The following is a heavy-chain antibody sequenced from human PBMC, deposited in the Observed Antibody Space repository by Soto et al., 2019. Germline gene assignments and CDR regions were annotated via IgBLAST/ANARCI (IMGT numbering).Heavy chain of an antibody. J-gene: IGHJ4*02. CDR3: ASGGTYTRSWYSAGY. V-gene: IGHV5-10-1*01. CDR1: GYNFTNYW. CDR2: VDPTESQT. D-gene: IGHD6-13*01. Sequence: GESLKISCEGSGYNFTNYWISWVRQMPGKGLEWMGRVDPTESQTNYSPSFEGSVTISADKSISTAYLQWSSPKASDTAVYYCASGGTYTRSWYSAGYWGQGTLVTVSS.